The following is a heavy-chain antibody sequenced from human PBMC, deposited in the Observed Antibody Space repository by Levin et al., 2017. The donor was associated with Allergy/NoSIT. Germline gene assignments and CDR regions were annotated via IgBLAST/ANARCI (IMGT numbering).Heavy chain of an antibody. CDR3: SRDDFRPGPYFDY. D-gene: IGHD3-3*01. CDR2: IRSTAYGGTT. V-gene: IGHV3-49*03. Sequence: GESLKISCTASGFTFGDYAVNWFRQPPGKGLEWVGFIRSTAYGGTTEYAASVKGRLTISRDDSKSIAYLQMNSLKTEDTAVYYCSRDDFRPGPYFDYWGQGTLVTVSS. J-gene: IGHJ4*02. CDR1: GFTFGDYA.